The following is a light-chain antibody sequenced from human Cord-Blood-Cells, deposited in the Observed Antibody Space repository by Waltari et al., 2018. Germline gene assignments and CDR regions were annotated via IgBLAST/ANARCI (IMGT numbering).Light chain of an antibody. CDR1: SSDVGSYNL. Sequence: QSALTQPASVSGSPGQSITIPCTGPSSDVGSYNLVSWYQQHPGKAPKLIIYEGSKRPSGVSNRFSGSKSGNTASLTISGLQAEDEADYYCCSYAGSSTFVVFGGGTKLTVL. CDR2: EGS. CDR3: CSYAGSSTFVV. J-gene: IGLJ2*01. V-gene: IGLV2-23*03.